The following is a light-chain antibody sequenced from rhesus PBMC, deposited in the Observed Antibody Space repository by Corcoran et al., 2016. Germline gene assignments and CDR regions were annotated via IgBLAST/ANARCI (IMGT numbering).Light chain of an antibody. CDR2: QDS. V-gene: IGKV2S9*01. CDR3: LPGPHWPP. Sequence: DVGMTQSPLSLPVTLGQPAFISCRSSQRLVHRDGKTYLNWLPQKPGQPPRRPIYQDSTRDSGVPERYSGSGAGTDFTLTISRVEAEAAGVSYCLPGPHWPPFGPGTKLDVK. CDR1: QRLVHRDGKTY. J-gene: IGKJ3*01.